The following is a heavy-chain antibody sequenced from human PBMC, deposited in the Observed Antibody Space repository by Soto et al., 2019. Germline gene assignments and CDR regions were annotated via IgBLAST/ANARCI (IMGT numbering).Heavy chain of an antibody. Sequence: GGSLRLSCAASGFSFSSYAMHWVRQAPGKGLEWVAVISYDGSNKYYADSVKGRFTISRDNSKNTLYLQMNSLRAEDTAVYYCARDPLWGTAMVLWYFDLWGRGTLVTVSS. V-gene: IGHV3-30-3*01. J-gene: IGHJ2*01. CDR1: GFSFSSYA. CDR2: ISYDGSNK. CDR3: ARDPLWGTAMVLWYFDL. D-gene: IGHD5-18*01.